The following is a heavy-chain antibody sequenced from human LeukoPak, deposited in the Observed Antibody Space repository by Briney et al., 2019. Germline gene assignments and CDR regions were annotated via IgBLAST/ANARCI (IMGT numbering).Heavy chain of an antibody. D-gene: IGHD2-15*01. CDR2: IGHSGGT. Sequence: SETLSLTCAGYGGSFSDYYWNWIRQPPGKGLEWIGEIGHSGGTNYNPSLKSRVTISLDTSKNQFSLQLSSVTAADTAVYYCARGRKDVVVVVAATGRWFDPWGQGTLVTVSS. J-gene: IGHJ5*02. V-gene: IGHV4-34*01. CDR3: ARGRKDVVVVVAATGRWFDP. CDR1: GGSFSDYY.